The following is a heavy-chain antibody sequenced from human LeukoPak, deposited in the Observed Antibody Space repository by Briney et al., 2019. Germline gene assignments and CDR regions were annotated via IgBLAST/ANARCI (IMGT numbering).Heavy chain of an antibody. J-gene: IGHJ4*02. CDR2: ISSSSSYI. D-gene: IGHD3-22*01. V-gene: IGHV3-21*04. CDR1: GFTFSSYA. CDR3: ARADPSGYDSRGYYNRY. Sequence: PGGSLRLSCAASGFTFSSYAMHWVRQAPGKGLEWVSSISSSSSYIYYADSMKGRFTISRDNAKNSLYLQMNSLRAEDTAFYYCARADPSGYDSRGYYNRYWGQGTLVTVSS.